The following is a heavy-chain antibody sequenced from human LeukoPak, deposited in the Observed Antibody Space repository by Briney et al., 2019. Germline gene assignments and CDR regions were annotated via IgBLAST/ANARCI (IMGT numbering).Heavy chain of an antibody. J-gene: IGHJ4*02. CDR3: ARWDIRNLMYDY. Sequence: GGSLRLSCAASGFTFSTYWMSWVRQAPGKGLEWVANMRQDGGEIYYVDSVKGRFTISRDNAKNSLYLQMNSLRAEDTAVYYCARWDIRNLMYDYWGQGTLVTVSS. CDR2: MRQDGGEI. D-gene: IGHD2-15*01. V-gene: IGHV3-7*01. CDR1: GFTFSTYW.